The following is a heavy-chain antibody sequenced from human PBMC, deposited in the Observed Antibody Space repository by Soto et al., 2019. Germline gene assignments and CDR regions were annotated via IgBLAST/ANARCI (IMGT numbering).Heavy chain of an antibody. CDR2: IYYSGST. CDR1: GGSISSGGYS. D-gene: IGHD3-3*01. J-gene: IGHJ4*02. CDR3: ARGPAFGR. Sequence: QLQLQESGSGLVKPSQTLSLTCAGSGGSISSGGYSWSRIRQPPGKGLEWVGYIYYSGSTYYNPSRERRVTIQVDRSKTQFSLQLSSVTVADTAVYYCARGPAFGRWGQGNLVTVSS. V-gene: IGHV4-30-2*01.